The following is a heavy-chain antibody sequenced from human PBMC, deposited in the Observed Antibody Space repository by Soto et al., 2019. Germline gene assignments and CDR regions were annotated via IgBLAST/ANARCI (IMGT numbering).Heavy chain of an antibody. Sequence: PSETLSLTCTVSGGSIRSYYWSWIRQPPGKRLEWIGYIYYSGSTNYNPSLKSRVTISVDTSKNQFSLKLSSVTAADTAVYYCARQDGGYFFDYWGQGTLVTVSS. CDR1: GGSIRSYY. V-gene: IGHV4-59*01. CDR2: IYYSGST. J-gene: IGHJ4*02. CDR3: ARQDGGYFFDY. D-gene: IGHD2-21*02.